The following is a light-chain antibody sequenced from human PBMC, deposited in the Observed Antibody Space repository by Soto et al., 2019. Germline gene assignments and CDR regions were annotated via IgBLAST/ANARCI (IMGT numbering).Light chain of an antibody. J-gene: IGKJ4*01. V-gene: IGKV2-28*01. CDR3: MQALQTPLT. Sequence: DIVMTQSPLSLPVTPGEPASISCRSSQSLLHSNGYNYLDWYLQKPGQSPQLLIYLGSNRASGVPDRFSGSGSGTDFTFKISRVEAEDVGVYWCMQALQTPLTFGGGTKV. CDR1: QSLLHSNGYNY. CDR2: LGS.